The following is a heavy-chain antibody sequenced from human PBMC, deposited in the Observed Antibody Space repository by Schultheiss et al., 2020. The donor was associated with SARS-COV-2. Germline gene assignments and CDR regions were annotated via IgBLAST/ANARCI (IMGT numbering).Heavy chain of an antibody. V-gene: IGHV3-30*19. CDR3: ARGPYTAMAGDGMDV. CDR2: ISYDGSNK. Sequence: GGSLRLSCAASGFTFSRHGMHWVRQAPGKGLEWVAVISYDGSNKYYADSVKGRFTISRDNSKNTLYLQMNSLRAEDTAVYYCARGPYTAMAGDGMDVWGQGTTVTVSS. CDR1: GFTFSRHG. J-gene: IGHJ6*02. D-gene: IGHD5-18*01.